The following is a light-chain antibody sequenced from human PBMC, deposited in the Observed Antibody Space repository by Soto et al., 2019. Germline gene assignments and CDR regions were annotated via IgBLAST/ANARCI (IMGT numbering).Light chain of an antibody. J-gene: IGKJ1*01. CDR2: GAS. V-gene: IGKV3-20*01. CDR1: QSVASSS. Sequence: EIVLTQSPGTLSLSPGERATLSCRASQSVASSSLAWYQQKPGQAPRLLIYGASSRATGTPDRFSGGGSGTDFALIISELEPDDFAVYXXXQXXNSLWTFGQGTKXDIK. CDR3: XQXXNSLWT.